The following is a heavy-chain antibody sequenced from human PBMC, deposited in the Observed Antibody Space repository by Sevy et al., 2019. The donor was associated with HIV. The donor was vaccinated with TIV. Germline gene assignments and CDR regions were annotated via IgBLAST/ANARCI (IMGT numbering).Heavy chain of an antibody. D-gene: IGHD4-17*01. CDR3: ARSKTTVVTDFDY. Sequence: GGSLRLSCAASGFTFSSYAMHWVHQAPGKGLEWVAVISYDGSNKYYADSVKGRFTISRDNSKNTLYLQMNSLRAEDTAVYYCARSKTTVVTDFDYWGQGTLVTVSS. CDR1: GFTFSSYA. CDR2: ISYDGSNK. J-gene: IGHJ4*02. V-gene: IGHV3-30-3*01.